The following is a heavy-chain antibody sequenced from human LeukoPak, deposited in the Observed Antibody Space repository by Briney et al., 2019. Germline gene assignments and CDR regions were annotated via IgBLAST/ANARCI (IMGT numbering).Heavy chain of an antibody. CDR3: ARDLYYYDSSGYYLGY. V-gene: IGHV3-20*04. Sequence: GGSLRLSCAASGFTFDGYGMSWVRQAPGRGLEWVSGFNWRGGSTGYADSVKGRFTISRDNAKNSLYLQMNSLRAEDTAFYYCARDLYYYDSSGYYLGYWGQGTLVTVSS. J-gene: IGHJ4*02. CDR1: GFTFDGYG. CDR2: FNWRGGST. D-gene: IGHD3-22*01.